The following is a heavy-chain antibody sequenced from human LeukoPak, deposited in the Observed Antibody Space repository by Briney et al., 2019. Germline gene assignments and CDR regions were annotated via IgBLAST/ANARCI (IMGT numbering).Heavy chain of an antibody. D-gene: IGHD2-2*01. CDR3: AKVDSTTSPPLDP. CDR2: ISSSRSYI. CDR1: GFTFSSYS. Sequence: GGSLRLSCAASGFTFSSYSMNWVRQAPGKGLEWVSFISSSRSYIYYADSVKGRFTISRDNAKNSLYLQMNSLRAEDTAVYYCAKVDSTTSPPLDPWGQGTLVTVSS. V-gene: IGHV3-21*04. J-gene: IGHJ5*02.